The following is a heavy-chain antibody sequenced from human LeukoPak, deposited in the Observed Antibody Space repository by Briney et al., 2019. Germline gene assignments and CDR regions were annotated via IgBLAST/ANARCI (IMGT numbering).Heavy chain of an antibody. CDR1: GFTFSSYA. CDR3: AKPTSPAYYDYMDV. J-gene: IGHJ6*03. D-gene: IGHD2-2*01. CDR2: ISGSGGST. V-gene: IGHV3-23*01. Sequence: GGSLRLSCAASGFTFSSYAMSWVRQAPGKGLEWVSAISGSGGSTYYADSVKGRFTTSRDNSKNTLYLQMNSLRAEDTAVYYCAKPTSPAYYDYMDVWGKGTTVTVSS.